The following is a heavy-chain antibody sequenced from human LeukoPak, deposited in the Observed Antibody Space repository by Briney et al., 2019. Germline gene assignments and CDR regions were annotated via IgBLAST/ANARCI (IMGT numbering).Heavy chain of an antibody. V-gene: IGHV1-46*01. J-gene: IGHJ3*02. CDR3: ARDKMAGRDGYNFGIFDI. Sequence: ASVKVSCKASGYTFTSYYMHWVRQAPGQGLEWMGIINPSGGSTGYAQKFQGRVTMTRDTSTSTVYMELSSLRSEDTAVYYCARDKMAGRDGYNFGIFDIWGQGTMVTVSS. CDR2: INPSGGST. CDR1: GYTFTSYY. D-gene: IGHD5-24*01.